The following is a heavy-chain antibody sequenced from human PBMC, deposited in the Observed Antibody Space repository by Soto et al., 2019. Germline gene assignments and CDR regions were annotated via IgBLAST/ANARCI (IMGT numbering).Heavy chain of an antibody. Sequence: GGSLRLSCAASGFTFSSYSMNWVRQAPGKGLEWVSSISSSSSYIYYADSVKGRFTISRDNAKNSLYLQMNSLRAEDTAVYYCASPPEGGSSWTYYYYYYMDVWGKGTTVTVSS. D-gene: IGHD6-13*01. CDR2: ISSSSSYI. V-gene: IGHV3-21*01. J-gene: IGHJ6*03. CDR1: GFTFSSYS. CDR3: ASPPEGGSSWTYYYYYYMDV.